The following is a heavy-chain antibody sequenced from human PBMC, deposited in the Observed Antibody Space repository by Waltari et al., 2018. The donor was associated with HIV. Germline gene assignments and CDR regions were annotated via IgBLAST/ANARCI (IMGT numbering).Heavy chain of an antibody. D-gene: IGHD3-3*01. J-gene: IGHJ6*02. CDR2: IYPGDSDT. CDR3: ARLPGGFWSGYLTYLKHYYYYGMDV. CDR1: GYSFTSYW. V-gene: IGHV5-51*01. Sequence: EVQLVQSGAEVKKPGESLKISCKGSGYSFTSYWIGWVRQMPGKGLEWMGIIYPGDSDTRYSPSFQGQVTISADKSISTAYLQWSSLKASDTAMYYCARLPGGFWSGYLTYLKHYYYYGMDVWGQGTTVTVSS.